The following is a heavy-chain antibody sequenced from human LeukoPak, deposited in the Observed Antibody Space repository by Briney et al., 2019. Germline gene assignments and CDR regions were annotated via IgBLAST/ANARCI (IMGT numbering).Heavy chain of an antibody. D-gene: IGHD3-10*02. Sequence: GSLRPSAAAPGFRLPDAWMVGVRQAPGKGLEWVGRIKRKSDGGTADYAAPVKGRFTMSRDDSKNTLYLEMNSLTTEGTGVYYCTTEVKGDSVLLHFRRWGRGTLVTVSS. V-gene: IGHV3-15*01. CDR2: IKRKSDGGTA. CDR3: TTEVKGDSVLLHFRR. J-gene: IGHJ4*02. CDR1: GFRLPDAW.